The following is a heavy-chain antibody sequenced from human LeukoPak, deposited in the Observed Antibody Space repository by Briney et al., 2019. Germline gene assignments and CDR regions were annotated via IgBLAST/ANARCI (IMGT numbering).Heavy chain of an antibody. CDR2: ISGSGGST. Sequence: GGSLRLSCAASGFTFSSYAMSWVRQAPGKGLEWVSAISGSGGSTYYADSVKGRFTISRDNSKNTLYLQINSLSAADTAVYYCAKGGNSGTYQFDYWGQGSLVTVSS. J-gene: IGHJ4*02. CDR1: GFTFSSYA. D-gene: IGHD1-26*01. CDR3: AKGGNSGTYQFDY. V-gene: IGHV3-23*01.